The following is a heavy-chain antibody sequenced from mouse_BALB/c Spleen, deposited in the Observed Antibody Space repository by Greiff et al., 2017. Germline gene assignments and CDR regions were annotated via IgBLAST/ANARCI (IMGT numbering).Heavy chain of an antibody. CDR2: ISDGGSYT. D-gene: IGHD2-1*01. CDR1: GFTFSDYY. CDR3: ARDRGYGNYAWFAY. Sequence: EVKLMESGGGLVKPGGSLKLSCAASGFTFSDYYMYWVRQTPEKRLEWVATISDGGSYTYYPDSVKGRFTISRDNAKNNLYLQMSSLKSEDTAMYYCARDRGYGNYAWFAYWGQGTLVTVSA. J-gene: IGHJ3*01. V-gene: IGHV5-4*02.